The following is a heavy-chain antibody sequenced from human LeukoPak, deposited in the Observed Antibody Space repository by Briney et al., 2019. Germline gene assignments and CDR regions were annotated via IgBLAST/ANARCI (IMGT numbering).Heavy chain of an antibody. D-gene: IGHD6-19*01. CDR3: ASRAIAVANA. Sequence: GGSLRLSCTVSGFTVSSNSMSWVRQAPGKGLEWVSFIYSDNTHYSDSVKGRFTISRDNSKNTLYLQMNSLRAEDTAVYYCASRAIAVANARGQGTLVTVSS. CDR1: GFTVSSNS. V-gene: IGHV3-66*03. CDR2: IYSDNT. J-gene: IGHJ4*02.